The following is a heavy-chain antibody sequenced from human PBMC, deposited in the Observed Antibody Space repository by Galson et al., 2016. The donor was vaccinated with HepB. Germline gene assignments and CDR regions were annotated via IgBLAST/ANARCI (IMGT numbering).Heavy chain of an antibody. J-gene: IGHJ5*02. Sequence: SLRLSCAASGFAFSSHWMHWVRQAPGKGLMWVARINSDGTISNYADSVKGRFTISRDNAKNTLYLGLNSLSAEDTAGYNCVRDNSVVPATAYNWFDPWGQGTLVTVSS. CDR2: INSDGTIS. D-gene: IGHD4-23*01. CDR3: VRDNSVVPATAYNWFDP. V-gene: IGHV3-74*01. CDR1: GFAFSSHW.